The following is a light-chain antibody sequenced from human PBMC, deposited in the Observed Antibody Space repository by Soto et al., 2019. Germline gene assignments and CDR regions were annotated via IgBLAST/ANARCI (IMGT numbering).Light chain of an antibody. CDR3: LQHDNFPWT. J-gene: IGKJ1*01. V-gene: IGKV1-17*01. Sequence: DIPMTKSPSSLSASVGDRVIITCRASQDIGSDLAWYQQKTGKXDERLIYAASNLQSGVPSRFSGSGSGTEFTLTVSSLQPEDGETYYGLQHDNFPWTFGQGTKVDIK. CDR1: QDIGSD. CDR2: AAS.